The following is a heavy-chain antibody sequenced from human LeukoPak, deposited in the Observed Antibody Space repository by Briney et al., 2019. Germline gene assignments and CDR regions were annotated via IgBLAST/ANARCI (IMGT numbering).Heavy chain of an antibody. V-gene: IGHV3-30*02. CDR1: GFTFSAYG. J-gene: IGHJ4*02. Sequence: GGSLRLSCAAPGFTFSAYGMHWVRRAPGKGLERVAFIWFDGSNKYYADSVKGRFTISRDNSKNTLYLQMNSLRLEDTAVFYCAKECGGGCSEDYWGQGTLVTVSS. CDR3: AKECGGGCSEDY. CDR2: IWFDGSNK. D-gene: IGHD2-21*02.